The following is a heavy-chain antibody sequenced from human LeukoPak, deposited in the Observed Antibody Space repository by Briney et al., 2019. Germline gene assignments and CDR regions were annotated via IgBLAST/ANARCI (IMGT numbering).Heavy chain of an antibody. D-gene: IGHD3-22*01. CDR1: GYSFTSYW. J-gene: IGHJ4*02. Sequence: GESLKISCKGSGYSFTSYWIGWVRQMPGKGLEWMAIICPGDSDTRYSPSFQGQVTISADKSISVTYLQWSSLKASDTAMYYCARSSDSGGYYDYFDYWGQGTLVTVSS. V-gene: IGHV5-51*01. CDR2: ICPGDSDT. CDR3: ARSSDSGGYYDYFDY.